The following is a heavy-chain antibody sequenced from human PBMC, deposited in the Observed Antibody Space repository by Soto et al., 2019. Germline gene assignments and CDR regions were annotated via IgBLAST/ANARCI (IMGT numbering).Heavy chain of an antibody. Sequence: LRLSCAASGFSFSGYNMNWVRQAPGKGLEWVSSISGDSNYIYYADSVQGRFTISRDNAKSSVYLQMNSLRAEDTAVYYCARVVYFDRSAYGLWGQGTIVTVSS. CDR1: GFSFSGYN. V-gene: IGHV3-21*01. J-gene: IGHJ3*01. CDR2: ISGDSNYI. CDR3: ARVVYFDRSAYGL. D-gene: IGHD3-22*01.